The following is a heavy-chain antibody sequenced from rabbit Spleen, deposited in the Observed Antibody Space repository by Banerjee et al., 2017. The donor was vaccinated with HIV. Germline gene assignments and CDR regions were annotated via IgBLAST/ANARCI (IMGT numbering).Heavy chain of an antibody. V-gene: IGHV1S40*01. CDR2: IATGSSGFT. CDR1: GVSFSSSSY. Sequence: QSLEESGGDLVKPGASLTLTCTASGVSFSSSSYMCWVRQAPGKGLEWIACIATGSSGFTYFASWAKGRFTISKTSSTTVTLQMTSLTAADTATYFCARFYAGYGDFGYAAMWGPGTLVTVS. J-gene: IGHJ4*01. CDR3: ARFYAGYGDFGYAAM. D-gene: IGHD7-1*01.